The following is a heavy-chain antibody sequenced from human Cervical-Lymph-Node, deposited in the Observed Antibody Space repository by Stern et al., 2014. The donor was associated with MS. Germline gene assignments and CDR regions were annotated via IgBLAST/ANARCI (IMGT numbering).Heavy chain of an antibody. Sequence: VQLVESGAEVKKPGASVKVSCKASGYTFTSYYLHWVRQAPGQGLEWMGIINPSGGTTSYAQKFQGRVTMTRDTSTSTVYMELSSLRSEDTAMYYCAGERDYGDRLIGYWGQGTLVTVSS. CDR1: GYTFTSYY. J-gene: IGHJ4*02. CDR3: AGERDYGDRLIGY. CDR2: INPSGGTT. D-gene: IGHD4-17*01. V-gene: IGHV1-46*01.